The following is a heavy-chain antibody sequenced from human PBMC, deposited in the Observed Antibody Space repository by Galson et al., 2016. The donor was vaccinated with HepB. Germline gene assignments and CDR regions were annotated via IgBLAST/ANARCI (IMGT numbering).Heavy chain of an antibody. CDR3: ARETGYCSVDSCLSNFDN. Sequence: SLRLSCAASGFTFNKVWMSWARQAPGKGLEWVGRIHSRTDGGTTDYAAPVTGRFITSRDNAKRSLSLQMNSLRAEDTAVYYCARETGYCSVDSCLSNFDNWGQGTLVTVSS. CDR2: IHSRTDGGTT. J-gene: IGHJ4*02. CDR1: GFTFNKVW. V-gene: IGHV3-15*01. D-gene: IGHD2-15*01.